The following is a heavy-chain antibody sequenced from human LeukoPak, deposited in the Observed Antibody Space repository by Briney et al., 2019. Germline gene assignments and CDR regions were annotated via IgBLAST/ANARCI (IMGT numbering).Heavy chain of an antibody. CDR2: ISGSGTST. D-gene: IGHD4-11*01. J-gene: IGHJ6*03. CDR3: AKELGDYSNYMDV. V-gene: IGHV3-23*01. Sequence: GGSLRLSCAASGFTFSSYAMSWVRQAPGKGLEWVSAISGSGTSTYYADSVKGRFTISRDSSKSTLYLQMNSLRAEDTAVYYCAKELGDYSNYMDVWGKGTTVTVSS. CDR1: GFTFSSYA.